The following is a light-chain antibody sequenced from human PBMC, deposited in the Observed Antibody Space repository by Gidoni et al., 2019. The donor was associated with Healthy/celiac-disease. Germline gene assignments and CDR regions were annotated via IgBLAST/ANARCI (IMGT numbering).Light chain of an antibody. CDR2: LGS. CDR3: MQP. Sequence: DIVMTQSPLSLPVTPGEPASISCRSSQSLLHSNGYNYLDCYLQKPGQSPQLLIYLGSNRASGVPDRFSGSGSGTDFTLKISRVEAEDVGVYYCMQPFGGGTKVEIK. V-gene: IGKV2-28*01. J-gene: IGKJ4*01. CDR1: QSLLHSNGYNY.